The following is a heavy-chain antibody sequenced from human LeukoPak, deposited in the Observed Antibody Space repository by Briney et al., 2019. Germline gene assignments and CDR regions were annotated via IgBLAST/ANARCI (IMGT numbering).Heavy chain of an antibody. V-gene: IGHV4-59*04. Sequence: SETLSLTCTVSGGSISSYYWSWIRQPPGKGLEWIGSLYHGGSAYYNLSLKSRVTISVDTSKNQFSLKLTSVTAADTAVYYCAVSSGFYYFDYWGQGALVTVSS. J-gene: IGHJ4*02. CDR1: GGSISSYY. CDR3: AVSSGFYYFDY. D-gene: IGHD3-22*01. CDR2: LYHGGSA.